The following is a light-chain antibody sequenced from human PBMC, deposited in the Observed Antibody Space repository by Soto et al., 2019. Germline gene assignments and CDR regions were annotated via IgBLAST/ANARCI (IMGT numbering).Light chain of an antibody. J-gene: IGKJ4*01. CDR3: QQYGSSPT. Sequence: EIVLTQSPGTLSLSPGERATLSCRASQSVSSSYLAWYQQKPGQAPSLLIYGASSRATGIPGRFSGSGSGTDFPLTISRLEPEDFAEYYCQQYGSSPTFGGGTKVEIK. CDR1: QSVSSSY. CDR2: GAS. V-gene: IGKV3-20*01.